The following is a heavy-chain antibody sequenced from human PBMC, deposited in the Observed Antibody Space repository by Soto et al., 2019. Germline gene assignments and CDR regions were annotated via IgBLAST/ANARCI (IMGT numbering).Heavy chain of an antibody. D-gene: IGHD2-2*01. CDR2: IIPIFATA. CDR3: ARSVSFRYQLLKRGMDV. J-gene: IGHJ6*02. CDR1: GYTFTSYA. V-gene: IGHV1-69*13. Sequence: GASVKVSCKASGYTFTSYAIHWVRQAPGQGLEWMGGIIPIFATANYAQKFQGRVMITVDESTSTAYMELSSLRSEDTAVYYCARSVSFRYQLLKRGMDVWGQGTTVTVSS.